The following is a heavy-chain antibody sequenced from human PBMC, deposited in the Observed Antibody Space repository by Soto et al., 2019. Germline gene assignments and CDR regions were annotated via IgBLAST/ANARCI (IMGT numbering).Heavy chain of an antibody. CDR3: AKVRSAVVAAATNY. CDR1: GFTFGSYA. D-gene: IGHD2-15*01. V-gene: IGHV3-23*01. J-gene: IGHJ4*02. Sequence: GGSLRLSCAASGFTFGSYAMSWVRQSPGKGLEWVSSISGSGDNTYYADSVKDRFTISRDNSKNTLSVQMNSLRADDTAVYYCAKVRSAVVAAATNYWGQGALVTVSS. CDR2: ISGSGDNT.